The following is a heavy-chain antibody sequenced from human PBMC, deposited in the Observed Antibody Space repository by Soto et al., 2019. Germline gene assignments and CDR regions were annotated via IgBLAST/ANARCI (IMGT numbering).Heavy chain of an antibody. Sequence: EVQLVQSGAEVKKPGESLRISCKGSGYSLTSYWITWVRQMPGKGLEWMGRIDPSDSYTNYSPSFQGHVTISADKSISTADLQWSSLTASDTAMYYCARLAMASRRGYYGMDVWGQGITVTVSS. CDR3: ARLAMASRRGYYGMDV. D-gene: IGHD3-16*01. J-gene: IGHJ6*02. V-gene: IGHV5-10-1*01. CDR2: IDPSDSYT. CDR1: GYSLTSYW.